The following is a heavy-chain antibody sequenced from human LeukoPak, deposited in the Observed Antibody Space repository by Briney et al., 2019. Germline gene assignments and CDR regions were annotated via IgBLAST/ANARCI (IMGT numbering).Heavy chain of an antibody. V-gene: IGHV3-53*01. CDR1: GFTFSSYS. Sequence: GGSLRLSCAASGFTFSSYSMNWVRQAPGKGLEWVSVIYSGGSTYYADSVKGRFTISRDNSKNTLYLQMNSLRAEDTAVYYCARGSAVTYYFDYWGQGTLVTVSS. D-gene: IGHD4-17*01. CDR3: ARGSAVTYYFDY. CDR2: IYSGGST. J-gene: IGHJ4*02.